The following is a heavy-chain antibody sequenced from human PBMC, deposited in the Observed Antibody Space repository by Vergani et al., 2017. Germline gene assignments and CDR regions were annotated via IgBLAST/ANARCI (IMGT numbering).Heavy chain of an antibody. CDR2: VFYGGRT. D-gene: IGHD2-21*01. V-gene: IGHV4-39*01. Sequence: QLQLQESGPGLVKPLETLSLSCTVSGDSISTSSYAWGWIRQPPGKTLEWIGTVFYGGRTSYNPSLKSRVTLSLDTSKKQISLHLTSVTAADTAVYYCARHISVVRPSSMTAFDYWGQGTLVTVSS. J-gene: IGHJ4*02. CDR1: GDSISTSSYA. CDR3: ARHISVVRPSSMTAFDY.